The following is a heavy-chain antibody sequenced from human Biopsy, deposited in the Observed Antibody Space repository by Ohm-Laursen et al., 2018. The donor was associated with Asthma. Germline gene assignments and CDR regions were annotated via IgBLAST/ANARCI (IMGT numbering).Heavy chain of an antibody. CDR3: ARHSGNYYAQLNY. CDR2: ISYTGST. V-gene: IGHV4-39*01. D-gene: IGHD1-26*01. CDR1: ADSISSNNFY. J-gene: IGHJ4*02. Sequence: GTLSLTCPVSADSISSNNFYWGWIRQPPGKGLERIATISYTGSTYYNPSLKSRVTISVDTSKNQFSLKLSSVTAADTAVYYCARHSGNYYAQLNYWGQGTLVTVSS.